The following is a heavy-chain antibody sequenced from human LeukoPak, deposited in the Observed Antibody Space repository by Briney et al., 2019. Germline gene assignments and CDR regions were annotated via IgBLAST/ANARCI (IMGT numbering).Heavy chain of an antibody. J-gene: IGHJ6*03. D-gene: IGHD2-8*01. V-gene: IGHV4-59*11. CDR3: ARDGVHQGGYYSYYMDV. Sequence: SETLSLTCTVSGGSISSHYWSWIRQPPGKGLEWIGYIHYSGTPNYNPSLKSRVTISVDTSKNQFSLKVSSVTAADTAVYYCARDGVHQGGYYSYYMDVWGKGTTVTVSS. CDR2: IHYSGTP. CDR1: GGSISSHY.